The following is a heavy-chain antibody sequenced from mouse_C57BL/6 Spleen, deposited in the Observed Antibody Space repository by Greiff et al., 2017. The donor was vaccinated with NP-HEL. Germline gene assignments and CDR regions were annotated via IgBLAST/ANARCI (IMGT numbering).Heavy chain of an antibody. J-gene: IGHJ1*03. Sequence: QVQLQQPGAELVMPGASVKLSCKASGYTFTSYWMHWVKQRPGQGLEWIGEIDPSDSYTNYNQKFKGKSTLTVDKSSSTAYMQLSSLTSEDSAVYYCARSHNWYFDVWGTGTTVTVSS. CDR1: GYTFTSYW. D-gene: IGHD6-1*01. CDR3: ARSHNWYFDV. V-gene: IGHV1-69*01. CDR2: IDPSDSYT.